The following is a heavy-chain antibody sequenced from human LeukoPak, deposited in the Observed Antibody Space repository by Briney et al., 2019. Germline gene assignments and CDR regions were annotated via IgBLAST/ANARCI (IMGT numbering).Heavy chain of an antibody. J-gene: IGHJ4*02. CDR1: GYSFTSYW. CDR2: IYPGDSDT. D-gene: IGHD5-12*01. V-gene: IGHV5-51*01. Sequence: GESLKISCKGSGYSFTSYWIGWVRQMPGKGLEWMGIIYPGDSDTRYSPSFQGQVNISADKSISTAYLQWSSLKASGTAMYYCARLQEEPHSGYDFYFDYWGQGTLVTVSS. CDR3: ARLQEEPHSGYDFYFDY.